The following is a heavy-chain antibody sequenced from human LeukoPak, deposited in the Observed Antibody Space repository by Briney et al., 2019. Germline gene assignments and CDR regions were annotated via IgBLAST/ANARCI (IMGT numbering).Heavy chain of an antibody. J-gene: IGHJ6*03. CDR3: ARGSSGSYYPYYYYYYMDV. D-gene: IGHD1-26*01. V-gene: IGHV4-34*01. Sequence: SETLSLTCAVSGGSFSGYYWSWIRQPPGKGLEWIGEINHSGSTNYNPSLKSRVTISVDTSKNQFSLKLSSVTAADTAVYYSARGSSGSYYPYYYYYYMDVWGKGTTVTVSS. CDR1: GGSFSGYY. CDR2: INHSGST.